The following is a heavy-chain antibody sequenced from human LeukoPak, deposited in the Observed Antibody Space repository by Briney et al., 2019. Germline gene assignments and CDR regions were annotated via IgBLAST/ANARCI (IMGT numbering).Heavy chain of an antibody. CDR3: ARVSGRFLERLFDNWFDP. V-gene: IGHV3-21*01. CDR2: ISSSSSYI. Sequence: PGGSLRLSCAASGFTFSSYSMNWVRQAPGKGLEWVSSISSSSSYIYYADSVKGRFTISRDNAKNSLYLQMNSLRAEDTAVYYCARVSGRFLERLFDNWFDPWGQGTLVTVSS. D-gene: IGHD3-3*01. CDR1: GFTFSSYS. J-gene: IGHJ5*02.